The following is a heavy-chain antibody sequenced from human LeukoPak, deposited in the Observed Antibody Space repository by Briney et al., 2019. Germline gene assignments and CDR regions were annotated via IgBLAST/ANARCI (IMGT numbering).Heavy chain of an antibody. D-gene: IGHD3-22*01. CDR1: GFIFRSSS. V-gene: IGHV3-23*01. Sequence: GGSLTLSCAASGFIFRSSSMSWVRQAQGKGLEWVSSISAIGNITHYAESVQGRFTISRDNSGNTLYVQMNSLSVDDTAVYYCAKVKSSLRVVGAWGQGTLVTVSS. CDR2: ISAIGNIT. CDR3: AKVKSSLRVVGA. J-gene: IGHJ5*02.